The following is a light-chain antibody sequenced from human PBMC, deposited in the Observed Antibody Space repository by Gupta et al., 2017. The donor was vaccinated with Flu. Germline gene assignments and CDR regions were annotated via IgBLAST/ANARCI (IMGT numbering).Light chain of an antibody. CDR3: QSADNSGTYVV. V-gene: IGLV3-25*03. J-gene: IGLJ3*02. Sequence: SYELTQPPSVSVSPGQTATITCSGDTLSTQYTYWYQQKPGQAPVLGRFKDTERPSGIPERFSGSNSGTAVTLTIXGXQAEDEXAYYCQSADNSGTYVVFGGGTKLT. CDR1: TLSTQY. CDR2: KDT.